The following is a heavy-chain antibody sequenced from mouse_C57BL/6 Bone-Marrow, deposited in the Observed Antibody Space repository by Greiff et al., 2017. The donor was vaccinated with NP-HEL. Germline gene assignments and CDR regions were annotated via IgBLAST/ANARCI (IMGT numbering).Heavy chain of an antibody. D-gene: IGHD1-1*01. Sequence: VQLQQSGPELVKPGASVTMSCKASGYTFTDYNMHWVKQSHGKSLEWIGYINPNNGGTSYNQKFTGKATLTVNKSSSTAYMDLRSLTAEDSAVYYCANPNYYGSSYDYAMDYWGQGTSVTVSS. CDR3: ANPNYYGSSYDYAMDY. CDR2: INPNNGGT. V-gene: IGHV1-22*01. CDR1: GYTFTDYN. J-gene: IGHJ4*01.